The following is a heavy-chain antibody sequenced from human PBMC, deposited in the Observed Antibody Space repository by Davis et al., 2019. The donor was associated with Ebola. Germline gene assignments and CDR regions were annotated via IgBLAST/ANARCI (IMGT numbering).Heavy chain of an antibody. D-gene: IGHD1-1*01. CDR1: GYTFTNYG. J-gene: IGHJ4*02. CDR3: ARAQFPTTSDN. V-gene: IGHV1-18*04. CDR2: INPHNGNT. Sequence: ASVKVSCKASGYTFTNYGITWVRQAPGQGLEWMGWINPHNGNTNYAQNVQGRVTMTTDTSTSTAYMEVGSLRPDDTAVYYCARAQFPTTSDNWGQGTLVTVSS.